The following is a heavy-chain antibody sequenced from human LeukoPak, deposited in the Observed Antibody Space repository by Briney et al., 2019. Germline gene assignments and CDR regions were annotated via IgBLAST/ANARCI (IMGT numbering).Heavy chain of an antibody. Sequence: SVKVSCKASGGTFSSYAISWVRQAPGQGLEWMGGIIPIFGTANYAQKFQGRVTITADESTSTAYMELSSLRSEDTAVYYCASIAAAGTYGSDYWGQGTLVTVSS. J-gene: IGHJ4*02. CDR2: IIPIFGTA. CDR3: ASIAAAGTYGSDY. D-gene: IGHD6-13*01. V-gene: IGHV1-69*01. CDR1: GGTFSSYA.